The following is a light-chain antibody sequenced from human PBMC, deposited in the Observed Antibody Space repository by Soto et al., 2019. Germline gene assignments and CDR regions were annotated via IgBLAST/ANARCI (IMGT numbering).Light chain of an antibody. CDR2: DAS. CDR1: QNINNW. CDR3: QQYNSYPIT. J-gene: IGKJ5*01. V-gene: IGKV1-5*01. Sequence: DIQMTQSPSTLSASVGDRVTITCRASQNINNWLAWFQQKPGEAPKLLIYDASTLESGVPSRFSGSGSGTEFTLTISSLQPDDFATYYCQQYNSYPITFGQGTRLEI.